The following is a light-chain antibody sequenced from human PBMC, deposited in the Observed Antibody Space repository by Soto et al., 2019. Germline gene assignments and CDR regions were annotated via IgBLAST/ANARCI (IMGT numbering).Light chain of an antibody. J-gene: IGLJ1*01. CDR2: DTV. Sequence: QAVVTQEPSLTVSPGGTVTLTCGSSTGTVTSGHYPYWFQQKPGQAPRTLIYDTVKKHSWTPARFSGSLLGGKAALTLSGAQPEDEAEYYCLLYYTGPYVFGAGIKVTV. CDR3: LLYYTGPYV. V-gene: IGLV7-46*01. CDR1: TGTVTSGHY.